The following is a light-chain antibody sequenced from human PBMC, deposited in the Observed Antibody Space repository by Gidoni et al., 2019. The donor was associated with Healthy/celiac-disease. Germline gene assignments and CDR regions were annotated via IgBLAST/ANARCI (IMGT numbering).Light chain of an antibody. Sequence: DIVMTQSPLSLPVTPGEPASISCRSSTSLLHSNGYNYLDWYLQKPGQSPQLLIYLGSNRASGVPDRFSGSGSGTDFTLKISRVEAEDVGVYYCMQALQTPYTFGQXTKLEIK. CDR1: TSLLHSNGYNY. J-gene: IGKJ2*01. V-gene: IGKV2-28*01. CDR3: MQALQTPYT. CDR2: LGS.